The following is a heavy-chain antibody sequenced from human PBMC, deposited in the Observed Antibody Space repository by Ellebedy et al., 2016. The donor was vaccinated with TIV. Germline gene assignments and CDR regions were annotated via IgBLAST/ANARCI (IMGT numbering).Heavy chain of an antibody. CDR3: ARVAVAGRQLYYFDY. CDR2: IYYSGST. CDR1: GGSISSSSYY. D-gene: IGHD6-19*01. Sequence: SETLSLTCTVSGGSISSSSYYWGWIRQPPGKGLEWIGIIYYSGSTYYNPSLRSRVTISVDTSKNHFSLKLSSVTAADTAVYYCARVAVAGRQLYYFDYWGQGTLVTVSS. V-gene: IGHV4-39*02. J-gene: IGHJ4*02.